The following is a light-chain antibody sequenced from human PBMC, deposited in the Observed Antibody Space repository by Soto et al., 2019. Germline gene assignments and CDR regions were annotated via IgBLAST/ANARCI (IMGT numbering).Light chain of an antibody. V-gene: IGLV3-1*01. CDR3: QAWDSSTAWEV. CDR2: QDS. CDR1: KLGDKY. Sequence: SYELTQPPSVSVSPGQTASITCSGDKLGDKYACWYQQKPGQSPVLVIYQDSKRPSGIPERFSGSNSGNTATLTISGTQAMDEADYYCQAWDSSTAWEVFGGGTKLPS. J-gene: IGLJ2*01.